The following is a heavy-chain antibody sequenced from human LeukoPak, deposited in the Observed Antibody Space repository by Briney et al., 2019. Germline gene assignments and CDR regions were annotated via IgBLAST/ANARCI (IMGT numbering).Heavy chain of an antibody. CDR3: ASSRSISGYSDY. J-gene: IGHJ4*02. Sequence: PGGSLRLSCAASGFTFSSYAMSWVRQAPGKGLEWVSVISGSGVSTYYADSVKGRFTISRDNSKNTLYLQMNGLRAEDTAVYYCASSRSISGYSDYWGQGTLVTVSS. CDR2: ISGSGVST. D-gene: IGHD3-22*01. CDR1: GFTFSSYA. V-gene: IGHV3-23*01.